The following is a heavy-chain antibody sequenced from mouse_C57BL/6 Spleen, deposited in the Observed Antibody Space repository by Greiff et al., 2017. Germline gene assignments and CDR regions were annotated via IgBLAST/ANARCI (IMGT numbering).Heavy chain of an antibody. J-gene: IGHJ2*01. V-gene: IGHV3-6*01. D-gene: IGHD2-1*01. CDR2: ISYDGSN. Sequence: EVQLQQSGPGLVKPSQSLSLTCSVTGYSITSGYYWNWIRQFPGNKLEWMGYISYDGSNNYNPSLKNRISITRDTSKNQFFLKLNSVTTEDTATYYCAREGDLPHCDYWGQGTTLTVSS. CDR3: AREGDLPHCDY. CDR1: GYSITSGYY.